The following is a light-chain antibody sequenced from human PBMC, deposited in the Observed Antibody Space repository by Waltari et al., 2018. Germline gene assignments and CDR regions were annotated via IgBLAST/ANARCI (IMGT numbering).Light chain of an antibody. Sequence: QTVVTQEPSLSVSPGGTVTLTCALSSRSVSSTSYVSWYQQSPGQTPRTLVYKGNIRSSGVPDRFSCSILGNEAALTITGAQADDESDYYCLFYMGGGIWVFGGGTKLTVL. J-gene: IGLJ3*02. CDR3: LFYMGGGIWV. CDR1: SRSVSSTSY. V-gene: IGLV8-61*01. CDR2: KGN.